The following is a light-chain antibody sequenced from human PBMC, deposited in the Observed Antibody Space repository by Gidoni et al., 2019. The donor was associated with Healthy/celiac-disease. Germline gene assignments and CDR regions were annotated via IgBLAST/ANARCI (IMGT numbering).Light chain of an antibody. CDR3: QQYGRSPLT. Sequence: EIVLTQSPGTLSLSPGERATLSCRASQSVPSIYLAWYHQRPGQAPRLLIYGASSRATGIPDRFSGSGSGTDFTLTISRLEPEDFAVYYCQQYGRSPLTFGGGTKVEI. V-gene: IGKV3-20*01. CDR1: QSVPSIY. CDR2: GAS. J-gene: IGKJ4*01.